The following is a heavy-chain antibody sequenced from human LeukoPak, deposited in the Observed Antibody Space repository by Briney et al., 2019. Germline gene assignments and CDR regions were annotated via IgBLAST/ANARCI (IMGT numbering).Heavy chain of an antibody. CDR1: GGSISSYY. J-gene: IGHJ3*02. V-gene: IGHV4-59*01. CDR2: IYYSGST. Sequence: SVTLSLTCTVSGGSISSYYWSWIRQPPGKGLEWIGYIYYSGSTNYNPSLKSRVTISVDTSKNQFSLKLSSVTAADTAVYYCAGTAFGAFDIWGQGTMVTVSS. D-gene: IGHD5-18*01. CDR3: AGTAFGAFDI.